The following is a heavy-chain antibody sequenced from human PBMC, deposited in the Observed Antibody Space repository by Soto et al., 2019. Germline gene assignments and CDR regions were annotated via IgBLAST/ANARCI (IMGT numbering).Heavy chain of an antibody. D-gene: IGHD2-15*01. CDR3: AREYCSGGSCYTPNNWFDP. CDR1: GGTFSSYA. V-gene: IGHV1-69*01. J-gene: IGHJ5*02. CDR2: LIPIFGTA. Sequence: QVQLVQSGAEVKKPVSSVKVSCKASGGTFSSYAISWVRQAPGQGLEWMVGLIPIFGTANYAQKFQGRVTITAEESTSTAYMELSSLRSEDTAVYYCAREYCSGGSCYTPNNWFDPWGQGTLVTVSS.